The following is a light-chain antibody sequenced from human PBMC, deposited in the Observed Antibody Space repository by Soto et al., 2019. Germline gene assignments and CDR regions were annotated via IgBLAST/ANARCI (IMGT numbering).Light chain of an antibody. CDR2: KIS. CDR3: MQATHFPPLT. V-gene: IGKV2-24*01. J-gene: IGKJ4*01. CDR1: QSLVHSDGNTY. Sequence: DIVLTQTPLSSPFTLGQPASMSCRSSQSLVHSDGNTYLSWLQQRPGQPPRLLIYKISNRVSGVPDRLSGSGAGIDFTLEITRVEAEDVGVYYCMQATHFPPLTFGGGTKVEIK.